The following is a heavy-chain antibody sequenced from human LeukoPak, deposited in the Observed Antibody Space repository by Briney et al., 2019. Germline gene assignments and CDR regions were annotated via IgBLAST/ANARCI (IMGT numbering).Heavy chain of an antibody. CDR3: ASHYSKSGIDAFDI. V-gene: IGHV4-61*02. CDR1: GGSSNNGNGSYY. CDR2: IHPNGIT. D-gene: IGHD6-13*01. Sequence: SETLSLTCTASGGSSNNGNGSYYWSWIRQPAGKGLEWIGRIHPNGITMYSPSLKSRVTISLDTSKKQFSLKLSSVTAADMAVYYCASHYSKSGIDAFDIWGRGTVVTVSS. J-gene: IGHJ3*02.